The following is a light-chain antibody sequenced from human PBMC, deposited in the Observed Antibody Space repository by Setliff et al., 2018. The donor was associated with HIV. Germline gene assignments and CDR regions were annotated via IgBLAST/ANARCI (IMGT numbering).Light chain of an antibody. CDR2: KAS. V-gene: IGKV1-5*03. CDR3: QQYNTL. J-gene: IGKJ1*01. CDR1: QSISTW. Sequence: DIQMTQSPSTLSASVGDRVTITCRASQSISTWLAWYQQKPGKDPKLLIYKASNLESGVPSRFSGSGYGTEFTLTISSLQPDDFATYYCQQYNTLFGQGTKVDIK.